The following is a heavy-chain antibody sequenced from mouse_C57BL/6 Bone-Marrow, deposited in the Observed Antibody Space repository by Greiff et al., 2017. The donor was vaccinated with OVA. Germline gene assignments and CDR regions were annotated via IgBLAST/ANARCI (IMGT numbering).Heavy chain of an antibody. J-gene: IGHJ3*01. CDR3: ARPGVYDWDWFAY. CDR2: FPPYNDDT. D-gene: IGHD2-12*01. Sequence: QVQLQQSGAELVKPGASVKMSCKASGSTFTTYPIEWMKQNHGKSLEWIGNFPPYNDDTKYNEKFKGKATLTVDKSSSTVYLELSRLTSDDSAIYYCARPGVYDWDWFAYWGQGTLVTVSA. V-gene: IGHV1-47*01. CDR1: GSTFTTYP.